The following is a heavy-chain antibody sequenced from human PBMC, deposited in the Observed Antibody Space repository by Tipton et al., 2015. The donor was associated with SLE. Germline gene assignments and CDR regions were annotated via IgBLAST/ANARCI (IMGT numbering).Heavy chain of an antibody. D-gene: IGHD3-10*01. Sequence: QLVQSGAEVKKPGASVKVSCKASGYTFTSYGISWVRQAPGQGLEWMGWISTNTGNPTYAQGFTGRFVFSLDTSVSTAYLQISSLKAEDTAVYYCAREYYYGSGSYYGDYWGQGTLVTVSS. CDR3: AREYYYGSGSYYGDY. CDR1: GYTFTSYG. J-gene: IGHJ4*02. V-gene: IGHV7-4-1*02. CDR2: ISTNTGNP.